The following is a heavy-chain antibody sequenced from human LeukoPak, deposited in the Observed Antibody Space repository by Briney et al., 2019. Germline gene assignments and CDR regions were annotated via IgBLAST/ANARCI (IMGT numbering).Heavy chain of an antibody. V-gene: IGHV4-59*08. CDR2: IYYSGST. Sequence: PSETLSLTCTVSGGSISSYYWSWIPQPPGKGLEWIGYIYYSGSTNYNPSLKSRVTISVDTSKNQFSLKLSSVTAADTAVYYCERYHGSTYYFDYWGQGTLVTVS. CDR1: GGSISSYY. J-gene: IGHJ4*02. CDR3: ERYHGSTYYFDY.